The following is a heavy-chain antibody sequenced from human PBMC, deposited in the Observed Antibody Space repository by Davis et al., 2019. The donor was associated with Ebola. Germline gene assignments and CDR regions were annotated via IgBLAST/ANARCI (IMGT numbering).Heavy chain of an antibody. Sequence: SVNVSCKASGCTFSSYAISWVRQAPGQGLEWMGGIIPIFGTANYAQKFQERVTITRDMSTSTAYMELSSLRSEDTAVYYCAASLNFDWLLSGMDVWGQGTTVTVSS. CDR1: GCTFSSYA. V-gene: IGHV1-69*05. CDR2: IIPIFGTA. CDR3: AASLNFDWLLSGMDV. J-gene: IGHJ6*02. D-gene: IGHD3-9*01.